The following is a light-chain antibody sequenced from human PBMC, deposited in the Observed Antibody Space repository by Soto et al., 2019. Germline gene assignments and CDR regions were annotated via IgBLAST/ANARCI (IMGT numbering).Light chain of an antibody. CDR2: GAS. V-gene: IGKV3-20*01. CDR3: QPYGSSPYT. CDR1: QSVSSSY. J-gene: IGKJ2*01. Sequence: EIVLTQSPGTLSLAPGERATLSCRASQSVSSSYLAWYPQKPGQAPRLLIYGASSRATGIPDRFSGSGSGTDFTLTISRLEPVDFAVYYCQPYGSSPYTFGQGTKLEI.